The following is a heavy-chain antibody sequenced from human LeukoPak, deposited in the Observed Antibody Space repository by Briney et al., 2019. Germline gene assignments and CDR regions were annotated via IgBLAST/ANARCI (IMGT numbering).Heavy chain of an antibody. CDR3: ARNSNRYNWNYEVY. D-gene: IGHD1-7*01. CDR1: GYNFTGYY. Sequence: ASVKVSCKASGYNFTGYYMHWMRQAPGQGLEWMRWINPNTGGTKYALQLQGRVTMTRETSIITAYMELRSLRSDDTAVYYCARNSNRYNWNYEVYWGQGTLVTVSS. J-gene: IGHJ4*02. CDR2: INPNTGGT. V-gene: IGHV1-2*02.